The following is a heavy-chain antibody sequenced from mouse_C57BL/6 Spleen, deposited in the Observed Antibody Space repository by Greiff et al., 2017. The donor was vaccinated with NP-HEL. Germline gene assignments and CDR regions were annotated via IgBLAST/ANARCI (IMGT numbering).Heavy chain of an antibody. Sequence: QVQLQQPGAELVKPGASVKMSCKASGYTFTSYWITWVKQRPGQGLEWIGDIYPGSGSTNYNEKFKSKATLTVDTSSSTPYMQLSSLTSEDSAVYYCARYYGTEGKNYFDYWGQGTTLTVSS. CDR3: ARYYGTEGKNYFDY. J-gene: IGHJ2*01. CDR2: IYPGSGST. D-gene: IGHD4-1*01. V-gene: IGHV1-55*01. CDR1: GYTFTSYW.